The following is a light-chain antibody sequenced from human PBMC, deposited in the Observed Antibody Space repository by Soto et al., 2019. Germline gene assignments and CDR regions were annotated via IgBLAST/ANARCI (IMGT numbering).Light chain of an antibody. CDR1: QSFTTSQ. J-gene: IGKJ1*01. CDR2: GAS. Sequence: EIVLTQSPGTLSLSPGERATLFCRASQSFTTSQLAWYQQRPGQAPRVLIFGASRRATGIPDRFSGSGSGTDFTLTISILEPEDSAVYYCQQYASSPRTFGQGTRVEIK. CDR3: QQYASSPRT. V-gene: IGKV3-20*01.